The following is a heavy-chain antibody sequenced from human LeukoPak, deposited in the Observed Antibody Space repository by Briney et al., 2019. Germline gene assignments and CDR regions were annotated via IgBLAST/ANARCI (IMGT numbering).Heavy chain of an antibody. J-gene: IGHJ6*02. CDR1: GGSISSSNW. Sequence: PSETLSLTCAVSGGSISSSNWWSWVRQPPGKGLEWIGEIYHSGSTNYNPSLKSRVTISVDKSKNQFSLKLSSVTAADTAVYYCARVAVAGDSGGMDVWGQGTTVTVSS. D-gene: IGHD6-19*01. CDR2: IYHSGST. V-gene: IGHV4-4*02. CDR3: ARVAVAGDSGGMDV.